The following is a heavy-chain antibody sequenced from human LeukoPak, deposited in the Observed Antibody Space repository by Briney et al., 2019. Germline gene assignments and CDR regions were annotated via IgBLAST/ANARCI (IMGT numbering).Heavy chain of an antibody. CDR1: GFTVSSNH. J-gene: IGHJ4*02. CDR2: IYSGGST. CDR3: ARVQGGWYVDY. D-gene: IGHD6-19*01. V-gene: IGHV3-53*04. Sequence: GGALRLSCAASGFTVSSNHMSWVRQAPGKGLEWVSVIYSGGSTYYADSVKGRFTISRHNSKNTLYLQMNSLRAEDTAVYYCARVQGGWYVDYWGQGTLVTVSS.